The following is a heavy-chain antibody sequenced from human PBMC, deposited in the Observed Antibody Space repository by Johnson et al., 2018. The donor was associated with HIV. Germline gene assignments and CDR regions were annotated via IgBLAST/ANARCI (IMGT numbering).Heavy chain of an antibody. CDR1: GFSFSSYG. CDR3: AKSPLGRLREGAFDI. D-gene: IGHD2-15*01. V-gene: IGHV3-30*02. J-gene: IGHJ3*02. CDR2: IPYDGSDK. Sequence: VQLVESGGGVVQPGGSLRLSCATSGFSFSSYGMYWVRQAPGKGLEWVSFIPYDGSDKYYTDSVKGRFTISRDNSKNTLYLQMNSLRAEDTAVYYCAKSPLGRLREGAFDIWGQGTIVTVSS.